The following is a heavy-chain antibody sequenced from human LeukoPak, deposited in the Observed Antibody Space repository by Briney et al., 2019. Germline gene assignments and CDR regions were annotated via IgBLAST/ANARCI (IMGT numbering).Heavy chain of an antibody. CDR3: ARDAYYYDSSGYFYYYYMDV. D-gene: IGHD3-22*01. CDR1: GFTVSSNY. Sequence: GGSLRLSCAASGFTVSSNYMSWVRQAPGKGLEWVSVIYSGGSTYYADSVKGRFTISRDNSKNTLYLQMNSLRAEDTAVYYCARDAYYYDSSGYFYYYYMDVWGKGTTVTVSS. V-gene: IGHV3-53*01. CDR2: IYSGGST. J-gene: IGHJ6*03.